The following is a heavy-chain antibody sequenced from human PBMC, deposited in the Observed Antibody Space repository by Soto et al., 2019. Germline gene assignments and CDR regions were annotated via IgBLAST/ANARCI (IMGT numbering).Heavy chain of an antibody. V-gene: IGHV3-13*05. J-gene: IGHJ6*02. CDR3: ARAYSGRLPRRADYYYAMDV. Sequence: EVQVVESGGGVVEPGGSLRLSCAVSGFTLSAYDMHWVRQAEGKGLEWVSALGAADDPYYLVSVKGRFTISRENAKNSLYLQMNNLRAGDTAVYYCARAYSGRLPRRADYYYAMDVWGQGTTVTVSS. D-gene: IGHD2-15*01. CDR1: GFTLSAYD. CDR2: LGAADDP.